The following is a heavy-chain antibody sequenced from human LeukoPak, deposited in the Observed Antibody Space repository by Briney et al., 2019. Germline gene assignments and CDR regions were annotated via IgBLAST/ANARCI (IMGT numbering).Heavy chain of an antibody. Sequence: ASVKVSCKASGGTFSSYAISWVRQAPGQGLEWMGWINPNSGGTNYAQKFQGRVTMTRDTSISTAYMELSRLRSDDTAVYYCARVPCSGGSCYDYWGQGTLVTVSS. CDR1: GGTFSSYA. V-gene: IGHV1-2*02. CDR3: ARVPCSGGSCYDY. J-gene: IGHJ4*02. D-gene: IGHD2-15*01. CDR2: INPNSGGT.